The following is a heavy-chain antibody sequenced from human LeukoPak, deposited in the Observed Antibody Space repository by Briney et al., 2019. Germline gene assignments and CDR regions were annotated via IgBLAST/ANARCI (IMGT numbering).Heavy chain of an antibody. D-gene: IGHD3-10*01. Sequence: ASVKVSCKASGYTFTSYYMHWVRQAPGQGLEWMGIINPSGGSTSYAQKFQGRVTMTRDTSTSTVYMELSSLRSEDTAVYYCARDPGLEVVRGASAPREDAFDIWGQGTMVTVSS. CDR1: GYTFTSYY. CDR2: INPSGGST. J-gene: IGHJ3*02. V-gene: IGHV1-46*01. CDR3: ARDPGLEVVRGASAPREDAFDI.